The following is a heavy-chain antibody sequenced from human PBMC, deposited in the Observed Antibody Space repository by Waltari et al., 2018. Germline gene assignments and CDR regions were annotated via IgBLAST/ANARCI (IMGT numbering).Heavy chain of an antibody. CDR1: GGSFSGYY. J-gene: IGHJ5*02. D-gene: IGHD3-3*01. V-gene: IGHV4-34*01. CDR3: ARHARITIFGVVIPNWFDP. CDR2: INHSGST. Sequence: QVQLQQWGAGLLKPSETLSLTCAVYGGSFSGYYWSWIRQPPGKGLEWIGEINHSGSTNYNPSLKSRVTISVDTSKNQFSRKLSSVTAADTAVYYCARHARITIFGVVIPNWFDPWGQGTLVTVSS.